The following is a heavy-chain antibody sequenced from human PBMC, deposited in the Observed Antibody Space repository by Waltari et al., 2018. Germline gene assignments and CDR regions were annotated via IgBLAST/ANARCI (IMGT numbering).Heavy chain of an antibody. D-gene: IGHD6-13*01. CDR3: ARGHGSRYGY. J-gene: IGHJ4*02. CDR2: TYYSSKWNY. V-gene: IGHV6-1*01. Sequence: QVQLQQSGPGLVKPSQTLSLTCAISGDSVSSDSAAWNWIRQSPSRGLEWLGRTYYSSKWNYDYAVSMKGRITISPDTSKHQFSLQLNSLTPEDTAVYYCARGHGSRYGYWGQGTLVTVSS. CDR1: GDSVSSDSAA.